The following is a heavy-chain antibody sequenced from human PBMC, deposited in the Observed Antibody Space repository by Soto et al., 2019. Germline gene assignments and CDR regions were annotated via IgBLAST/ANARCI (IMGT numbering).Heavy chain of an antibody. D-gene: IGHD3-10*01. CDR3: ASGLSGRADV. CDR2: MNEDGGTT. Sequence: EVQLVESGGGLVRPGGSLRLSCAASGFSFSSYWMHWVRQVPGKGLVWVARMNEDGGTTDYAASVKGRFTISRDTAKNTLYLQMNSRRVEDTAVYYCASGLSGRADVWGQGTTVTVSS. CDR1: GFSFSSYW. J-gene: IGHJ6*02. V-gene: IGHV3-74*02.